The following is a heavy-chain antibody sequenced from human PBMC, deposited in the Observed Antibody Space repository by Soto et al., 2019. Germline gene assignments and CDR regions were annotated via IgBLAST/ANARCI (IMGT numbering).Heavy chain of an antibody. J-gene: IGHJ6*02. D-gene: IGHD3-3*01. CDR3: ARDRHGSEWYTYYFSTLAV. Sequence: EVQLLESGGGLVQPGESLRLSCAASGFIFSDYAMTWVRQAPGKGLEWVSGISGSGESIYYEDSVEGRFTISRDNSKNTPYRQMNSLRGEDTAVYYCARDRHGSEWYTYYFSTLAVWGQGTTVTVSS. CDR1: GFIFSDYA. V-gene: IGHV3-23*01. CDR2: ISGSGESI.